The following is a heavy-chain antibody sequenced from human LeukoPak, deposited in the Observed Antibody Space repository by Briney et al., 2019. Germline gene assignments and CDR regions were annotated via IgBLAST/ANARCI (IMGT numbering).Heavy chain of an antibody. J-gene: IGHJ6*03. CDR1: GYTFTSYA. CDR2: IIPIFGTA. D-gene: IGHD3-10*01. CDR3: ASKLLWFGANYYYYYMDV. Sequence: SVKVSCKASGYTFTSYAISWVRQAPGQGLEWMGGIIPIFGTANYAQKFQGRVTITADKSTSTAYMELSSLRSEDTAVYYCASKLLWFGANYYYYYMDVWGKGTTVTVSS. V-gene: IGHV1-69*06.